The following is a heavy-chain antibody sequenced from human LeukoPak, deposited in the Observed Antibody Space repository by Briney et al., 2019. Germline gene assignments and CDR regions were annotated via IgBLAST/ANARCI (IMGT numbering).Heavy chain of an antibody. Sequence: SGTLSLTCAVSGGSICSSNWWSWVRQPPGKGLEWIGEIYHSGSTNYNPSLKSRVTISVDKSKNQFSLKLSSVTAADTAVYYCARCRGLYSSSIDYWGQGTLVTVSS. CDR2: IYHSGST. J-gene: IGHJ4*02. D-gene: IGHD6-6*01. CDR3: ARCRGLYSSSIDY. V-gene: IGHV4-4*02. CDR1: GGSICSSNW.